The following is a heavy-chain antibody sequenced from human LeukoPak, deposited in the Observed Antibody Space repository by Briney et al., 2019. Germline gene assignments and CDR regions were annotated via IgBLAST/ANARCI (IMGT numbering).Heavy chain of an antibody. J-gene: IGHJ6*02. V-gene: IGHV1-8*02. Sequence: ASVKVSCKASGGTFSSYAINWVRQATGQGLEWMGWMNPNSGNTGYAQKFQGRVTMTRNTSISTAYMELSSLRSEDTAVYYCARQGYDYGYSLYYYYYGMDVWGQGTTVTVSS. CDR3: ARQGYDYGYSLYYYYYGMDV. CDR1: GGTFSSYA. D-gene: IGHD5-18*01. CDR2: MNPNSGNT.